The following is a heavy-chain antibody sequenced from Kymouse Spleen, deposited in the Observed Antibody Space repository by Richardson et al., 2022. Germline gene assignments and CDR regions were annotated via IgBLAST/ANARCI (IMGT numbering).Heavy chain of an antibody. CDR3: TRGDYDILTGYYPGGMDV. CDR1: GFTFSGSA. J-gene: IGHJ6*02. V-gene: IGHV3-73*02. D-gene: IGHD3-9*01. CDR2: IRSKANSYAT. Sequence: EVQLVESGGGLVQPGGSLKLSCAASGFTFSGSAMHWVRQASGKGLEWVGRIRSKANSYATAYAASVKGRFTISRDDSKNTAYLQMNSLKTEDTAVYYCTRGDYDILTGYYPGGMDVWGQGTTVTVSS.